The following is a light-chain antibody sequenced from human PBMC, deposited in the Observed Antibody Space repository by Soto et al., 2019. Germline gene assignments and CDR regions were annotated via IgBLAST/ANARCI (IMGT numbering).Light chain of an antibody. V-gene: IGKV2-28*01. Sequence: DIVMTQSPLSLPVTPGEPASISCSSSHSLLHSNGYNYLDWYLQKPGQSPQLLIYLGSNRASGVPDRFSGSGSGTDFTLKISRVEAEDVGVYYCMQALQTPITFGQGTRLEI. CDR1: HSLLHSNGYNY. CDR2: LGS. CDR3: MQALQTPIT. J-gene: IGKJ5*01.